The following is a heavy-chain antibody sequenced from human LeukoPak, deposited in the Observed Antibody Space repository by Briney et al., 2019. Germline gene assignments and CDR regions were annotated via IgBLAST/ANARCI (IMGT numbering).Heavy chain of an antibody. D-gene: IGHD5/OR15-5a*01. J-gene: IGHJ4*02. CDR1: GGSISSYL. CDR2: IHTSGTT. Sequence: SGTLSLTCTVSGGSISSYLWSWIRQSAGKRLEWLGRIHTSGTTTYSPSLQSRLTISVDTSKSQVSLRLTSVTAADTAVYYCATELVSASAWGSDYWGQGSLVTVSS. CDR3: ATELVSASAWGSDY. V-gene: IGHV4-4*07.